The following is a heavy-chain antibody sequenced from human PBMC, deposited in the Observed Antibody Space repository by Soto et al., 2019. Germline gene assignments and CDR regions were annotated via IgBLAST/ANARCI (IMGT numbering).Heavy chain of an antibody. D-gene: IGHD4-17*01. V-gene: IGHV1-24*01. CDR2: FDPEDGET. Sequence: ASVKVSCKVSGYTLTELSMHWVRQAPGKGLERMGGFDPEDGETIYAQKFQGRVTMTEDTSTDTAYMELSSLRSEDTAVYYCATAPISYGDYPDYSGQGTLVTVSS. J-gene: IGHJ4*02. CDR3: ATAPISYGDYPDY. CDR1: GYTLTELS.